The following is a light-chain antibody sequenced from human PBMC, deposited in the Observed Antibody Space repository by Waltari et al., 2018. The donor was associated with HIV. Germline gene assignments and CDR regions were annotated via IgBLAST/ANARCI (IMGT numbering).Light chain of an antibody. CDR2: GAS. CDR3: QQFAGSVWT. Sequence: EIVLTQSPGTLSLSPGERATLYCRASQSVSDSYLVWYQQKPGQAPRLLIYGASNSATGIPDRFSGSGYGTDFTLTISRLDPEDFAVYYCQQFAGSVWTFGQGTRVEIK. V-gene: IGKV3-20*01. J-gene: IGKJ1*01. CDR1: QSVSDSY.